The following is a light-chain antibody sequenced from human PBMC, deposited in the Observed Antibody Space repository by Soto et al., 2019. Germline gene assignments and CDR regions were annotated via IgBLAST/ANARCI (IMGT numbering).Light chain of an antibody. CDR1: QGIRND. CDR3: QQHSNYPLT. J-gene: IGKJ1*01. V-gene: IGKV1-17*01. Sequence: DIQMTQFPSSLSASVGDRVTITCRASQGIRNDLGWYQQKPGKAPKRLIYAASSLQSGVPSRFSGSGSCTEFTLAISSLQPEDSATFYCQQHSNYPLTFGQGTKVEIK. CDR2: AAS.